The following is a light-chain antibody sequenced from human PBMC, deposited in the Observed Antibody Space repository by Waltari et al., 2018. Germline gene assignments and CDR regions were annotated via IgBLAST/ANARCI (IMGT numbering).Light chain of an antibody. CDR1: SSNIGAGYD. Sequence: QSVLTQPPSVSGAPGQRVTISCTGSSSNIGAGYDVHWYQQLPGTAPKLPTVGNSNRPSGVPVRFSGSKSCTSASLAITGLQAEDEADYYCQSYDSSLSGWVFGGGTKLTVL. CDR2: GNS. CDR3: QSYDSSLSGWV. J-gene: IGLJ3*02. V-gene: IGLV1-40*01.